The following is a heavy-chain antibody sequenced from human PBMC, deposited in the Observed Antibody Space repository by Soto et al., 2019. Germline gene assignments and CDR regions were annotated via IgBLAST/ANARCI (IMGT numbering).Heavy chain of an antibody. CDR2: IIAVFGTA. Sequence: QVQLVQSGAEVKKPGSSVKVSCKASGGSLSNYGISWVRQAPGQGLEWMGGIIAVFGTANYAQKFQGRVTSTAYESTSIVYMDVTSLRSEDTAVYYCARGDATKIVVTTYYGMGDCGRGTKVTGSS. CDR3: ARGDATKIVVTTYYGMGD. V-gene: IGHV1-69*12. D-gene: IGHD4-17*01. J-gene: IGHJ6*02. CDR1: GGSLSNYG.